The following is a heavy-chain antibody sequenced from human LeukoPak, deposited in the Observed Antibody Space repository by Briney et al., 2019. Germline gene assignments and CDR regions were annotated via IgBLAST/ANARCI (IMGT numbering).Heavy chain of an antibody. CDR2: MFHSGST. D-gene: IGHD1-26*01. Sequence: SSETLSLTCTVSGDSISSGDYYWGWIRQPPGKGLEWIGSMFHSGSTDYNPSLKSRVTMSVDTSKNQFSLKLSSVTAADTAEYYCARDWGSYRPYYFDYWGQGTLVTVSS. CDR1: GDSISSGDYY. V-gene: IGHV4-38-2*02. J-gene: IGHJ4*02. CDR3: ARDWGSYRPYYFDY.